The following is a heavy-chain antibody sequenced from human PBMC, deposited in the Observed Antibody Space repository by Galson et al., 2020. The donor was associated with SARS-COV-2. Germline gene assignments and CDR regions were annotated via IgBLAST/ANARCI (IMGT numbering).Heavy chain of an antibody. Sequence: GGSLRLYCAASGFTFSNVWMNWVRHTPGKGLEWVAHIKPKSDGRTADYAAPVKGRFTISRDDSNNTLYLQMNSLKSEDTAVYFCTTISYFCTYGFDYWGQGTLVTVSS. J-gene: IGHJ4*02. CDR2: IKPKSDGRTA. D-gene: IGHD3-3*01. CDR3: TTISYFCTYGFDY. V-gene: IGHV3-15*07. CDR1: GFTFSNVW.